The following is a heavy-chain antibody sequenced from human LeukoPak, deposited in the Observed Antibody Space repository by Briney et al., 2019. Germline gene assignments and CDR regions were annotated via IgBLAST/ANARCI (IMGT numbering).Heavy chain of an antibody. V-gene: IGHV4-39*01. J-gene: IGHJ4*02. Sequence: PSETLSLTCTVSGGSISSSSYYWGWIRQPPGKGLEWIGSIYYSGSTYYNPSLKSRVTISVDTSKNQFSLKLSSMTAADTAVYYCARQQGHYYDSSGYYGYWGQGTLVTVSS. D-gene: IGHD3-22*01. CDR1: GGSISSSSYY. CDR3: ARQQGHYYDSSGYYGY. CDR2: IYYSGST.